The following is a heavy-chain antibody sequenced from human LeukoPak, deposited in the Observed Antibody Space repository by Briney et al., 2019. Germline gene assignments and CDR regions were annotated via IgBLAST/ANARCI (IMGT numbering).Heavy chain of an antibody. CDR2: INHSGST. V-gene: IGHV4-39*07. J-gene: IGHJ5*02. CDR3: ARGYYGSGFNWFDP. CDR1: GGSISSSSYY. Sequence: SETLSLTCTVSGGSISSSSYYWGWIRQPPGKGLEWIGEINHSGRINHSGSTNYNPSLKSRVTISVDTSKNQFSLKLSSVTAADTAVYYCARGYYGSGFNWFDPWGQGTLVTVSS. D-gene: IGHD3-10*01.